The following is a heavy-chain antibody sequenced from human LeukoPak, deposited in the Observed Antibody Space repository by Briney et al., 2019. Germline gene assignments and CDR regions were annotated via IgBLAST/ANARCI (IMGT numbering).Heavy chain of an antibody. V-gene: IGHV4-59*11. J-gene: IGHJ4*02. CDR1: GGSISSHY. Sequence: SETLSLTCTVSGGSISSHYWSWIRQPPGKGLEWIGYIYYSGSTNYNPSLKSRATISVDMSKNHFSLRLSSMSAADTALYYCARVGGTTTRYFDYWGQGTLVTVSS. D-gene: IGHD1-1*01. CDR2: IYYSGST. CDR3: ARVGGTTTRYFDY.